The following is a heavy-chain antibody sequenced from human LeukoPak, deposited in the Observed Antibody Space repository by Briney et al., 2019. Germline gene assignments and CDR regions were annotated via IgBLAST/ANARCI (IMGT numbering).Heavy chain of an antibody. CDR1: GHTLTGYY. V-gene: IGHV1-2*02. J-gene: IGHJ1*01. CDR3: ARGQSSEHFQY. Sequence: ASVKASCKASGHTLTGYYMHWVRQAPGQGLEWMGWINYNSGGTNYPLKFQGRVTMTRDTSIGTAYMELSSLTSDDTAVYYCARGQSSEHFQYWGQGTLVTVPS. CDR2: INYNSGGT. D-gene: IGHD4-11*01.